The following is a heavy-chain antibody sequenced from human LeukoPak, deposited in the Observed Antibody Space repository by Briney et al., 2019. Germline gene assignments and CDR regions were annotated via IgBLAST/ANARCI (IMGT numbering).Heavy chain of an antibody. CDR3: ARSGERYYYYIDV. J-gene: IGHJ6*03. D-gene: IGHD1-1*01. V-gene: IGHV4-59*01. Sequence: SETLSLTCTVSGGSISSYYWSWIRQPPGKGLEWIGYIYYSGSTNYNPSLKSRVTISVDTSKNQFSLKLSSVTAADTAVYYCARSGERYYYYIDVRGKGTTVTVSS. CDR2: IYYSGST. CDR1: GGSISSYY.